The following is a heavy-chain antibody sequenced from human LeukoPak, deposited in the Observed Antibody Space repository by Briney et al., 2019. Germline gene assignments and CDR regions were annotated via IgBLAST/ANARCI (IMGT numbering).Heavy chain of an antibody. V-gene: IGHV3-53*01. Sequence: GGSLRLSCAASGYIVSGDFMSWVRQAPGKGLEWVSVIYSDGSTYYADSVKGRFTISRDNSKNTLDLQMTGLRAEDTAVYYCARERGRGRDSPWFDYWGQGTLVTVSS. J-gene: IGHJ4*02. CDR2: IYSDGST. CDR1: GYIVSGDF. D-gene: IGHD1-26*01. CDR3: ARERGRGRDSPWFDY.